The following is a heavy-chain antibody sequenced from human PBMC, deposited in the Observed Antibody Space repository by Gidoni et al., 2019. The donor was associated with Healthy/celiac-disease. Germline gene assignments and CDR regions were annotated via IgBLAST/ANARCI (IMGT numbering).Heavy chain of an antibody. D-gene: IGHD3-22*01. CDR1: GFTFSIYG. Sequence: EVQLLESGGGLVQPGGSLRLSCAASGFTFSIYGMSWVRQAPGKGLEWVSGSSASGDSTYYADSVKGRFTISRDNFKNTLYLQMNSLRAEDTAVFHCARDLSSGYPHFFDYWGQGILVTVSS. V-gene: IGHV3-23*01. J-gene: IGHJ4*02. CDR2: SSASGDST. CDR3: ARDLSSGYPHFFDY.